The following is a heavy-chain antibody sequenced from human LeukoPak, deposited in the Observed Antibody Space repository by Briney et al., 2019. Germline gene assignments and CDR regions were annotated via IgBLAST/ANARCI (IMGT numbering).Heavy chain of an antibody. Sequence: SETLSLTCTVSGGSISSYYWSWIRHPPGKGLEWIGYIYYSGTTNYNPSLKSRVTISVDTSKNQFSRKPSSVTAADTAVYYCARGAALDYWGQRTVVSVSS. CDR1: GGSISSYY. V-gene: IGHV4-59*01. CDR3: ARGAALDY. J-gene: IGHJ4*02. D-gene: IGHD6-6*01. CDR2: IYYSGTT.